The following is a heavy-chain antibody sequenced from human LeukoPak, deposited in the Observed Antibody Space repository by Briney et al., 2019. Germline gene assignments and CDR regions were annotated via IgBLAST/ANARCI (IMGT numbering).Heavy chain of an antibody. CDR1: GYTFTDSY. J-gene: IGHJ4*02. D-gene: IGHD3-22*01. CDR2: INPNGGGT. V-gene: IGHV1-2*02. CDR3: ARDSGITMIVG. Sequence: ASVKVSCKASGYTFTDSYIHWVRQAPGQGLEWMGWINPNGGGTNFAQKFQGRVTMTGDTSINTTYMELSRLRSDDTAVYYCARDSGITMIVGWGQGTLDTVSS.